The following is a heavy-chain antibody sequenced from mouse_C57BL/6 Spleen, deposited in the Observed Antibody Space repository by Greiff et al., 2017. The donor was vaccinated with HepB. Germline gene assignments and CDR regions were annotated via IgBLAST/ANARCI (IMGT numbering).Heavy chain of an antibody. CDR3: ARHANPGYFDV. J-gene: IGHJ1*03. V-gene: IGHV5-9*01. CDR1: GFTFSSYT. CDR2: ISGGGGNT. Sequence: EVKVEESGGGLVKPGGSLKLSCAASGFTFSSYTMSWVRQTPEKRLEWVATISGGGGNTYYPDSVKGRFTISRDNAKNTLYLQMSSLRSEDTALYYCARHANPGYFDVWGTGTTVTVSS.